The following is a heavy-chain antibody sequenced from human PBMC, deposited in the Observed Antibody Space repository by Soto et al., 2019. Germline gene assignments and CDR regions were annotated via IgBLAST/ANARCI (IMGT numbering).Heavy chain of an antibody. CDR3: ARADSSGYLNY. CDR1: GYTSTNYG. CDR2: ISAHGDNT. D-gene: IGHD3-22*01. V-gene: IGHV1-18*01. Sequence: ASVKVSCKVSGYTSTNYGISWVRQAPGQGLEWMGWISAHGDNTYYAQKLQDRVTMTTDTYTSTAYMEVRSLRSDDTAVYYCARADSSGYLNYWGQGTLVTVSS. J-gene: IGHJ4*02.